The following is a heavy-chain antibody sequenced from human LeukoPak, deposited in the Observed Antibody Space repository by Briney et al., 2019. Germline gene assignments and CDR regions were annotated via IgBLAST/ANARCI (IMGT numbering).Heavy chain of an antibody. V-gene: IGHV3-53*01. CDR3: ERSGRPNYFGY. CDR1: GFTVSSNY. Sequence: GGSLRLSCEASGFTVSSNYMSWVRQAPGKGLEWVSVIYSCCSTYYADSVKGGFTISRDNSKNTMYLQMNSLRAEDTAVYYCERSGRPNYFGYWGQGTLVTVSS. CDR2: IYSCCST. J-gene: IGHJ4*02.